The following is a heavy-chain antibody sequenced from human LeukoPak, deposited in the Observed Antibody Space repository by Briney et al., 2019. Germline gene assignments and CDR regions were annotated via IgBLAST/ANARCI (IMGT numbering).Heavy chain of an antibody. Sequence: GASVKVSCKASGYTFTGYYMHWVRQAPGQGLEWMGWINPNSGGTNYAQKFQGRVTMTRDTSISTAYMELSRLRSDDTAVYYCARMKGNWEVDPLDYWGQGTLVTVSS. CDR2: INPNSGGT. D-gene: IGHD7-27*01. CDR3: ARMKGNWEVDPLDY. V-gene: IGHV1-2*02. CDR1: GYTFTGYY. J-gene: IGHJ4*02.